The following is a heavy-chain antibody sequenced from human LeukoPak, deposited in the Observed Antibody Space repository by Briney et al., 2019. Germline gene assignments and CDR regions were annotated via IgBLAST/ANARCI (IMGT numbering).Heavy chain of an antibody. CDR2: ISGSGGST. J-gene: IGHJ4*02. D-gene: IGHD3-9*01. V-gene: IGHV3-23*01. CDR3: AKDGPNILTGYYMSGIDY. CDR1: GFTFSSYG. Sequence: GGSLRLSCAASGFTFSSYGMSWVRQAPGKGLEWVSAISGSGGSTYYTDSVKGRFTISRDNSKNTLYLQMNSLRAEDTAVYYCAKDGPNILTGYYMSGIDYWGQGTLVTVSS.